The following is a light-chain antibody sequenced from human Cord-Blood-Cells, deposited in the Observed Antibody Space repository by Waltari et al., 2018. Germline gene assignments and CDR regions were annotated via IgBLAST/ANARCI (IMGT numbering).Light chain of an antibody. J-gene: IGLJ1*01. CDR2: NDS. Sequence: SYELTQPPSVSVSPGQTARITCSGDALPKQYAYWYQQKPGQAPVLVIYNDSERPSGIPGRFSGSSSGTTVTLAISGVQAEDEADYYCQSADSSGTYYVFGTGTKVTVL. CDR1: ALPKQY. V-gene: IGLV3-25*02. CDR3: QSADSSGTYYV.